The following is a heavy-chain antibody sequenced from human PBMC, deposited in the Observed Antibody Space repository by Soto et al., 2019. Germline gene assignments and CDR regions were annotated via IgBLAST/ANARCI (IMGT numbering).Heavy chain of an antibody. V-gene: IGHV4-34*01. CDR3: ARDKVTGLFDY. CDR2: INHSGST. D-gene: IGHD2-8*02. CDR1: GGSFSGYY. Sequence: QVQLQQWGAGLLKPSETLSLTCAVCGGSFSGYYWTWIRKPPGTGLEWIGEINHSGSTNYNPSLTSRGTISVDTSKNQFSLKPTSVTAADTAVYYCARDKVTGLFDYWGQGTLVTVSS. J-gene: IGHJ4*02.